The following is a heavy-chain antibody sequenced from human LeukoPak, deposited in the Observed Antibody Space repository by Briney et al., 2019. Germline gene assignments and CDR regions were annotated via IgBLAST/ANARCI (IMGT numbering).Heavy chain of an antibody. V-gene: IGHV3-74*01. CDR3: AKEIHQLLAFDY. D-gene: IGHD2-2*01. CDR1: GFTFSSHS. CDR2: IKGDGRSI. Sequence: PGGSLRLSCTASGFTFSSHSLHWVRQVPGKGLVWVSRIKGDGRSITYADSVKGRFTISRDNGKNTLYLQMNSLRAEDTAVYYCAKEIHQLLAFDYWGQGTLVTVSS. J-gene: IGHJ4*02.